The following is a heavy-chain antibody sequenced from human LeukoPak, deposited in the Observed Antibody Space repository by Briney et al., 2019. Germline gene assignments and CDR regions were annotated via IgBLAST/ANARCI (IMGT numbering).Heavy chain of an antibody. Sequence: GGSLRLSCAASGFTFSSYSMNWVRQAPGKGLEWVSAISGSGGSTYYADSVKGRFTISRDNSKNTLYLQMNSLRAEDTAVYYCAKSISGGLQAFDIWGQGTMVTVSS. V-gene: IGHV3-23*01. CDR1: GFTFSSYS. CDR2: ISGSGGST. J-gene: IGHJ3*02. CDR3: AKSISGGLQAFDI. D-gene: IGHD3-10*01.